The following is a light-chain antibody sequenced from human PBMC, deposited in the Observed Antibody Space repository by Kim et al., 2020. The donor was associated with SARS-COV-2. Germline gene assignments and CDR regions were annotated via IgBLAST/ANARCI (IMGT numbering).Light chain of an antibody. CDR2: AAS. Sequence: GDSVTITCRASQGIASYLAWYQQKPGKAPELLIYAASTLQSVVPSRFSGSGSGTDFTLTITSLQPDDSATYYCLQVNSYPHTFGRGTKL. CDR3: LQVNSYPHT. J-gene: IGKJ2*01. V-gene: IGKV1-9*01. CDR1: QGIASY.